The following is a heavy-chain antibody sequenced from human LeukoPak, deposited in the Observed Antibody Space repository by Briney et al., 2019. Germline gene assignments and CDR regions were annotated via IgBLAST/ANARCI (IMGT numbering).Heavy chain of an antibody. J-gene: IGHJ3*02. V-gene: IGHV3-48*03. Sequence: PGGSLRLSCAASGFTFSSYEMNWVRQAPGKGLEWVSYISSSGGTIFYADSVKGQFTISRDNAKNSLYLQMNSLRAEDTAVYYCARGQTGTLDAFDIWGQGTMVTVSS. D-gene: IGHD1/OR15-1a*01. CDR1: GFTFSSYE. CDR2: ISSSGGTI. CDR3: ARGQTGTLDAFDI.